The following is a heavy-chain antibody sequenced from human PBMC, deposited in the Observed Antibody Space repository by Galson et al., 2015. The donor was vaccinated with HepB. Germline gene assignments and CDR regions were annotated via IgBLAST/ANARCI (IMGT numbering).Heavy chain of an antibody. CDR1: GFTFSSFS. Sequence: SLRLSCAASGFTFSSFSMNWVRQAPGKGLEWISYITSGSSTIYYADSVKGRFTISRDNAKNSLYLQMNSLRDEDTAVYYCARYTLRGYYYGMDVWGQGTTVTVSS. D-gene: IGHD2-2*02. CDR2: ITSGSSTI. CDR3: ARYTLRGYYYGMDV. V-gene: IGHV3-48*02. J-gene: IGHJ6*02.